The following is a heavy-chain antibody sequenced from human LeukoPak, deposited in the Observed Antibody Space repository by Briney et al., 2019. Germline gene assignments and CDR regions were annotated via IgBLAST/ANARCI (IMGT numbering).Heavy chain of an antibody. CDR2: IYSGGST. J-gene: IGHJ5*02. CDR3: ARFYGSVLGFDP. D-gene: IGHD3-10*01. CDR1: GFTVSSNY. Sequence: GGSLRLSCAASGFTVSSNYMSWVRQAPVKGLEWVSVIYSGGSTYYADSVKGRFTISRDNSKNTLYLQMNSLRAEDTAVYYCARFYGSVLGFDPWGQGTLVTVSS. V-gene: IGHV3-66*02.